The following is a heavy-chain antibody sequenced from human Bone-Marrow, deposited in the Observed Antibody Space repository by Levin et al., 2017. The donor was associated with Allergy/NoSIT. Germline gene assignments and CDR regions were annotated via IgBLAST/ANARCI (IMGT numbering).Heavy chain of an antibody. CDR2: IHYSGST. CDR1: GGSISSGAYQ. V-gene: IGHV4-31*03. CDR3: ARVPGSWSYNF. J-gene: IGHJ4*02. Sequence: SQTLSLTCTVSGGSISSGAYQWTWIRQHPGKGLEWIGCIHYSGSTHYNWSLKSRLTISMDTSKNQISLNLSSVTAADTAVYYCARVPGSWSYNFWGQGTLVTVSS. D-gene: IGHD3-10*01.